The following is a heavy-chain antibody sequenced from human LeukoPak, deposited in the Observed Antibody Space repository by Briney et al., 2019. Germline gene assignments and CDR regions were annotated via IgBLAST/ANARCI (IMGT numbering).Heavy chain of an antibody. D-gene: IGHD3-10*01. CDR3: AVSGGSSFG. Sequence: GGSLRLSCAASGFTFNQNWMNWVRQAPGKGLEWVANISPDGSGEYYVDSVKGRFTISRDNAKNSVFLQMNSLRDEDTAVYYCAVSGGSSFGWGQGTMVSV. J-gene: IGHJ3*01. CDR1: GFTFNQNW. V-gene: IGHV3-7*02. CDR2: ISPDGSGE.